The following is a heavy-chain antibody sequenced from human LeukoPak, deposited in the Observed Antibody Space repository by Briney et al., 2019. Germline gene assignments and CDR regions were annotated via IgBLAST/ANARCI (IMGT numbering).Heavy chain of an antibody. J-gene: IGHJ1*01. Sequence: GGSLRLSCEASGFTFDDYAMHWVRQAPGKGLEWVSLISGDGGSTYYADSVKGRFTISRDNSKNSLYLQMNSLRTGDTALYYCAKDEQQWLVKFQHWGQGTLVTVSS. CDR2: ISGDGGST. D-gene: IGHD6-19*01. CDR1: GFTFDDYA. V-gene: IGHV3-43*02. CDR3: AKDEQQWLVKFQH.